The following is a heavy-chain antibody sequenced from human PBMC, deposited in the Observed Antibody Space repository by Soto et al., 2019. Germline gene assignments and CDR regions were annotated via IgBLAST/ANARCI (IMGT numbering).Heavy chain of an antibody. Sequence: QVQLVESGGGLVKPGGSLRLSCAASGFTFSDYYMSWIRQAPGKGLEWVSYISSSGSTIYYADSVKGRFTISRDNAKNSLYLQMNRLRADDTVVYYCAREYSGYDYDDDDFDIWGQGTMVTVSS. CDR2: ISSSGSTI. D-gene: IGHD5-12*01. CDR1: GFTFSDYY. J-gene: IGHJ3*02. V-gene: IGHV3-11*01. CDR3: AREYSGYDYDDDDFDI.